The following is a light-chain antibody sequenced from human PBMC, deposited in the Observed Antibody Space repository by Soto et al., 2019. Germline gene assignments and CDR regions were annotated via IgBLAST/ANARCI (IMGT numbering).Light chain of an antibody. CDR1: QSIGTS. Sequence: DIQMTQSPSSLSASVGDRVTITCRASQSIGTSLNWYQQRPGKAPSLLNYAASNLQSAVPSRFSGRGSGTDFTLTITSLQPEDFASYYCQQSYSSPRTLGGGTKVEIK. V-gene: IGKV1-39*01. J-gene: IGKJ4*01. CDR3: QQSYSSPRT. CDR2: AAS.